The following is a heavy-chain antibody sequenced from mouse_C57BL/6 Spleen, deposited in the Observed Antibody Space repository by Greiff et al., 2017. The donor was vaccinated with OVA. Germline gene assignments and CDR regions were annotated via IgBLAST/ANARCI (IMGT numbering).Heavy chain of an antibody. J-gene: IGHJ1*03. D-gene: IGHD2-2*01. V-gene: IGHV1-22*01. CDR3: ARGYYGWGYFDV. Sequence: VQLQQSGPELVKPGASVKMSCKASGYTFTDYNMHWVKQSHGKSLEWIGYINPNNGGTSYNQKFKGKATLTVNKSSSTAYMELRSLTSEDSAVYYCARGYYGWGYFDVWGTGTTVTVAS. CDR2: INPNNGGT. CDR1: GYTFTDYN.